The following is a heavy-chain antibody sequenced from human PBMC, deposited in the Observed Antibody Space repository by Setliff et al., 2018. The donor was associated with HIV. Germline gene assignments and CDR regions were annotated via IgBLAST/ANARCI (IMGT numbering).Heavy chain of an antibody. CDR1: GYSIRSGYY. J-gene: IGHJ5*02. Sequence: SETLSLTCAVSGYSIRSGYYWGWIRQSPGKGLEWIGSIFHSGSTYTSPSLRSRVTMSVDMSKNQFSLNLNSVTAADTAVYYCARWMTSRINRRHLRGDWFDPWGQGSLVTVSS. CDR3: ARWMTSRINRRHLRGDWFDP. CDR2: IFHSGST. D-gene: IGHD1-1*01. V-gene: IGHV4-38-2*01.